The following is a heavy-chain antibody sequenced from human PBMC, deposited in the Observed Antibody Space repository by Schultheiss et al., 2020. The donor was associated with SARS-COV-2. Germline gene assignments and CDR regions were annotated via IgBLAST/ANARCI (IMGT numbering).Heavy chain of an antibody. J-gene: IGHJ2*01. D-gene: IGHD2-15*01. Sequence: SQTLSLTCTVSGGSISSGGYCWSWIRQHPGKGLEWIGCIYYSGSTYYNPSLKSLVTISVDTSKSQFSLKLTSVTAADTAVYYCARAYMVAAGFDLWGRGTLVTVAS. CDR3: ARAYMVAAGFDL. CDR1: GGSISSGGYC. CDR2: IYYSGST. V-gene: IGHV4-31*01.